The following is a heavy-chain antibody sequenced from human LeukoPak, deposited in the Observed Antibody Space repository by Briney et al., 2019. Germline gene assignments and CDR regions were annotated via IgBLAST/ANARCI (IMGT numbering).Heavy chain of an antibody. J-gene: IGHJ4*02. Sequence: GGSLRLSCAASGFTFSSYSMNWGRQAPGKGLEWVSSISSSSSYIYYADSVKGRFTISRDNAKNSLYLQMNSLRAEDTAVYYCARMDTGIAAAASFDYWGQGTLVTVSS. CDR2: ISSSSSYI. D-gene: IGHD6-13*01. V-gene: IGHV3-21*01. CDR3: ARMDTGIAAAASFDY. CDR1: GFTFSSYS.